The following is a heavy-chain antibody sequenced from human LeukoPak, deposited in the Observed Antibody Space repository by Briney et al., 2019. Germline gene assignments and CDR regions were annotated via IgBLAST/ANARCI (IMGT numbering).Heavy chain of an antibody. J-gene: IGHJ2*01. CDR2: ISYSGNT. Sequence: PSGTLSLTCTVSGGSISNYFWTWIRQPPGKRLEWIGYISYSGNTDYNSSLKSRVTMSVDTSKNQFSLKLRSVTAADTAVYYCAKIPWRDYGDDWYFDLWGRGTLVTVSS. CDR3: AKIPWRDYGDDWYFDL. D-gene: IGHD4-17*01. CDR1: GGSISNYF. V-gene: IGHV4-59*01.